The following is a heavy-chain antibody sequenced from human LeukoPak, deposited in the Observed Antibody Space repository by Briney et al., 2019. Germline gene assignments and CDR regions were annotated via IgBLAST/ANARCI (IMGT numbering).Heavy chain of an antibody. J-gene: IGHJ4*02. Sequence: GGSLRLSCAASGVAFRSYSMNWVRQAPGKGLEWVSYIGSSSSIIYYADSVKGRFTISRDNAKNSLYLQMDSLRPEDTAVYYCARVLYWGQGTLVTVSS. V-gene: IGHV3-48*04. CDR1: GVAFRSYS. CDR3: ARVLY. CDR2: IGSSSSII.